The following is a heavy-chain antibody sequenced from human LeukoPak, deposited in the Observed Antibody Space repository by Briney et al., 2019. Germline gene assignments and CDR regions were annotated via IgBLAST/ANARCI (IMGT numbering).Heavy chain of an antibody. V-gene: IGHV3-30*04. J-gene: IGHJ3*02. CDR3: ARSNYYDSRSWGFDI. Sequence: GGSLRLSCAASGFTFSNYAMHWVRQAPGKGLEWVAVISYDGSNKYYADSVKGRFTISRDNSKNTLFLQMNSLRAEDTAVYYCARSNYYDSRSWGFDIWGQGTMVTVSS. D-gene: IGHD3-22*01. CDR2: ISYDGSNK. CDR1: GFTFSNYA.